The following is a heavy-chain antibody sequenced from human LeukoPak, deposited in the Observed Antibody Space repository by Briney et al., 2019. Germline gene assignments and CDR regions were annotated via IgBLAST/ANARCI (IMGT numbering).Heavy chain of an antibody. J-gene: IGHJ4*02. CDR1: GFTFDDYG. V-gene: IGHV3-20*04. CDR2: INWNGGST. D-gene: IGHD6-19*01. Sequence: GGSLRLSCANSGFTFDDYGMCTVRQAPGKGLEWVSGINWNGGSTGYADSVKGRFTISRDNAKNPLYLQMNSLRAEDTALYYCARDFFPRIAVAGTPPVVYWGQGTLVTGSS. CDR3: ARDFFPRIAVAGTPPVVY.